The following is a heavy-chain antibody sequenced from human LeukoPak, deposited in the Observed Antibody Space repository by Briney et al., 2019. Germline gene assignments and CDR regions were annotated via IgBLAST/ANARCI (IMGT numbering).Heavy chain of an antibody. V-gene: IGHV1-69*13. CDR1: GGTFSSYA. CDR2: IIPIFGTA. CDR3: AKGQAIFGEVPDY. D-gene: IGHD3-3*01. J-gene: IGHJ4*02. Sequence: ASVKVSCKASGGTFSSYAISWVRQAPGQGLEWMGGIIPIFGTANYAQKFQGRLTITADESTSTVYMELSSLRSEDTAVYYCAKGQAIFGEVPDYWGQGTLVTVSS.